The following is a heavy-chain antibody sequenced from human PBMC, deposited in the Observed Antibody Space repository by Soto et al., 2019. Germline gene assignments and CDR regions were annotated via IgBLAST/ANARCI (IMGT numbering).Heavy chain of an antibody. CDR3: AKDNATVTTSGPFDY. D-gene: IGHD4-4*01. V-gene: IGHV3-30*18. Sequence: PGGSLRLSCAASGFTFSSYGVHWVRQAPGKGLEWVAVISYDGSNKYYADSVKGRFTISRDNSKNTLYLQMNSLRAEDTAVYYCAKDNATVTTSGPFDYWGQGTLVTVSS. CDR2: ISYDGSNK. CDR1: GFTFSSYG. J-gene: IGHJ4*02.